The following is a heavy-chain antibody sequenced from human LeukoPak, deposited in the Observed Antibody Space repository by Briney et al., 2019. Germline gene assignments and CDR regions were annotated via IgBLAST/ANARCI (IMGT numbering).Heavy chain of an antibody. Sequence: SETLSLTCTVSGGSISSYYWSWIRQPPGKGLEWIGYIYYGGSTNYNPSLKSRVTISVDTSKNQFSLKLSSVTAADTAVYYCARGRLVVVVAATQYYMDVWGKGTTVTVSS. J-gene: IGHJ6*03. CDR2: IYYGGST. CDR3: ARGRLVVVVAATQYYMDV. D-gene: IGHD2-15*01. CDR1: GGSISSYY. V-gene: IGHV4-59*01.